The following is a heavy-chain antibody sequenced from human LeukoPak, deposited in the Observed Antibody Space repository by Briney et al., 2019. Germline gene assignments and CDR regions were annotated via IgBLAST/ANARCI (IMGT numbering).Heavy chain of an antibody. Sequence: SETLSLTCTVSGGSISSYYWSWIRQPPGKGLEWIGYIYYSGSTNYNPSLKSRVTISVDTSKNQFSLKLSSVTAADTAVYYCATISPYYYDSSGLDYWGQGTLVTVSS. CDR2: IYYSGST. CDR3: ATISPYYYDSSGLDY. J-gene: IGHJ4*02. V-gene: IGHV4-59*12. D-gene: IGHD3-22*01. CDR1: GGSISSYY.